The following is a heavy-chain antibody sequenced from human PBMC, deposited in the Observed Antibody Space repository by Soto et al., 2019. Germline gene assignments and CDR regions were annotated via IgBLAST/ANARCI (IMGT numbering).Heavy chain of an antibody. CDR3: AKASGWFGEFDY. CDR1: GFTFSSYA. V-gene: IGHV3-23*01. J-gene: IGHJ4*02. Sequence: EVQLLESGGGLVQPGGSLRLSCAASGFTFSSYAMSWVRQAPGKGLEWVSAISGSGGSTYYADSVKGRFTISRDNSKNTLYLQMNSLRAQDTAVYYCAKASGWFGEFDYWGQGTLVTVSS. CDR2: ISGSGGST. D-gene: IGHD3-10*01.